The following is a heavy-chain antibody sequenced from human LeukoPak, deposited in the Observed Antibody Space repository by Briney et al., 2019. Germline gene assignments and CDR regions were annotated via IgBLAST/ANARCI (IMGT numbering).Heavy chain of an antibody. D-gene: IGHD2-2*01. CDR2: FDPEDGET. J-gene: IGHJ4*02. Sequence: GASVKVSCKVSGYTLTELSMHWVRQAPGKGLEWMGGFDPEDGETIYARKFQGRVTMTEDTSTDTAYMELSSLRSEDTAVYYCATDCSSTSCQSPYYFDYWGQGTLVTVSS. V-gene: IGHV1-24*01. CDR3: ATDCSSTSCQSPYYFDY. CDR1: GYTLTELS.